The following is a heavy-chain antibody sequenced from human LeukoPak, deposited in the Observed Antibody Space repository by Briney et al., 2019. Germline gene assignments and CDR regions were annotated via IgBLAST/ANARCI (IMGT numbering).Heavy chain of an antibody. CDR2: ISNDGSEK. CDR1: GFTFSNYV. V-gene: IGHV3-30*04. J-gene: IGHJ4*02. Sequence: GGSLRLSCAASGFTFSNYVMHWVRQAPGEGLECVAVISNDGSEKYYADSVKGRFTISRDNSRNTLFLQMNRLRAEDTALYYCARDGGFTGGWTYGAGDYWGQGTLVTVSS. CDR3: ARDGGFTGGWTYGAGDY. D-gene: IGHD3-10*01.